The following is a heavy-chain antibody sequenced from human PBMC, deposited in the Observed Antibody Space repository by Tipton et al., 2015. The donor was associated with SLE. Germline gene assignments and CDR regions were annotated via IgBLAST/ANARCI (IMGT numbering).Heavy chain of an antibody. J-gene: IGHJ4*02. CDR1: GGSFSGYY. D-gene: IGHD6-13*01. Sequence: TLSLTCAVYGGSFSGYYWSWIRQPPGKGLEWIGEINPSGNTNYNPSLKSRVTISVDTSKNQFSLKLNSVTAADTAVYYCAREGSSWYYFDYWGQGTLVTVSS. CDR3: AREGSSWYYFDY. CDR2: INPSGNT. V-gene: IGHV4-34*01.